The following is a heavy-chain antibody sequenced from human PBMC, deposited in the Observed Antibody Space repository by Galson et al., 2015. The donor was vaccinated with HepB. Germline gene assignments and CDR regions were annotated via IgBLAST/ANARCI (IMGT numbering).Heavy chain of an antibody. Sequence: SLRLSCAAPGFTFSTYAMNWVRQAPGKGLESISYIRAGSSIISYADSMKGRFTISRDDARSSLYLEMNSLRDEDTAVYYCARDHDWAIDIWGQGTLVTVS. D-gene: IGHD2-21*01. V-gene: IGHV3-48*02. CDR1: GFTFSTYA. CDR3: ARDHDWAIDI. J-gene: IGHJ3*02. CDR2: IRAGSSII.